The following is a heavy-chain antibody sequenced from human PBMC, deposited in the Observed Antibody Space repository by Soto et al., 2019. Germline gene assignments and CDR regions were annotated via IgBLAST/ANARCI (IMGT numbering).Heavy chain of an antibody. CDR2: INAGNGNT. Sequence: VQLVQSGAEVKKPGASVKVSCKASGYTFTSYAMHWVRQAPGQRLEWMGWINAGNGNTKYSQKFQGRVTITRDTSASTAYMELSSLRSEDTAVYYCAREASSSLIGDYWGQGTLVTVSS. D-gene: IGHD6-13*01. CDR1: GYTFTSYA. J-gene: IGHJ4*02. CDR3: AREASSSLIGDY. V-gene: IGHV1-3*01.